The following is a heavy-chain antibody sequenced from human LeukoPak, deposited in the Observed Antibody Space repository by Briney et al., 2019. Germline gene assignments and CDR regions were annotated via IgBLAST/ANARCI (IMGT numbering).Heavy chain of an antibody. CDR1: GYTFTSYA. J-gene: IGHJ4*02. CDR3: ARAAQYYYGSGSYYCDY. CDR2: IIPIFGTA. D-gene: IGHD3-10*01. Sequence: GASVKVSCKASGYTFTSYAMNWVRQAPGQGLEWMGGIIPIFGTANYAQKFQGRVTITADESTSTAYMELSSLRSEDTAVYYCARAAQYYYGSGSYYCDYWGQGTLVTVSS. V-gene: IGHV1-69*13.